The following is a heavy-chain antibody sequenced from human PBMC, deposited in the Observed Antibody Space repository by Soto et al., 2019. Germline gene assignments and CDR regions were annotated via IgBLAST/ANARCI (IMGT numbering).Heavy chain of an antibody. CDR1: GGSISSGGYY. J-gene: IGHJ5*02. CDR3: ARDCNYGSGRWYNWFAP. Sequence: SETLSLTCTVSGGSISSGGYYWSWIRQHPGKGLEWIGYIYYSGSTYYNPSLKSRVTISVDTSKNQFSLKLSSVTAADTAVYYCARDCNYGSGRWYNWFAPWGQGTLVTVSS. D-gene: IGHD3-10*01. CDR2: IYYSGST. V-gene: IGHV4-31*03.